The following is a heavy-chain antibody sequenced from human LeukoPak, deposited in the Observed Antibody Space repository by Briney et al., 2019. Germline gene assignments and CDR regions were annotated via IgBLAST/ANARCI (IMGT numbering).Heavy chain of an antibody. CDR1: GYSFISYW. D-gene: IGHD3-22*01. CDR3: ARPPVNYDSSGGYYFDY. V-gene: IGHV5-51*01. J-gene: IGHJ4*02. CDR2: IYPGDSDT. Sequence: GESLKISXKGSGYSFISYWIGWVRQRPGKGLEWMGVIYPGDSDTRYSPSFQGQVTISADKSISTAYLQWSSLKASDTAMYYCARPPVNYDSSGGYYFDYWGQGTLVTVSS.